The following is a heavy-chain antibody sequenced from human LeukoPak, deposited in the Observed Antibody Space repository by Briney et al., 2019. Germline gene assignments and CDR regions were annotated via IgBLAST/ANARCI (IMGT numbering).Heavy chain of an antibody. J-gene: IGHJ3*02. CDR2: ISSSGSIT. D-gene: IGHD5-24*01. CDR3: ARDDADCYNYDAFDI. Sequence: GGSLRLSCAASGFTFSSYEMNWVRQAPGKGLEWVSYISSSGSITYYADSVKGRFTISRDNAKNSLYLQMNSLRAEDTAVYYCARDDADCYNYDAFDIWGQGTLVVVSS. CDR1: GFTFSSYE. V-gene: IGHV3-48*03.